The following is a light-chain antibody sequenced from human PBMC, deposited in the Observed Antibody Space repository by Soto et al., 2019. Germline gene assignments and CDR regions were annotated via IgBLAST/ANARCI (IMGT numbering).Light chain of an antibody. CDR3: MQGVQTPFT. CDR1: QSLLFSNGYNY. V-gene: IGKV2-28*01. CDR2: LGS. Sequence: DIVMTQSPLSLPVTPGEPASISCRSSQSLLFSNGYNYLDWYLQKPGQSPQLLISLGSNRAPGVPDRFSGSGSGTDFTPKISRVEAEDVGVYYCMQGVQTPFTFGPGTKVDIK. J-gene: IGKJ3*01.